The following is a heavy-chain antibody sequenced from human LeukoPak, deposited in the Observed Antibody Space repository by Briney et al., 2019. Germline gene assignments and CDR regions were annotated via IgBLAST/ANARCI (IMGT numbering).Heavy chain of an antibody. D-gene: IGHD3-10*01. V-gene: IGHV3-64D*06. J-gene: IGHJ5*02. CDR1: GFTFSSYA. CDR2: ISSNGGST. CDR3: GKDLFLGYGSGPFDP. Sequence: GGSLRLSCSASGFTFSSYAMHWVRQAPGKGLEYVSAISSNGGSTYYADSVKGRFTISRDNPKNTVYLQMSSLRAEDTAVYYCGKDLFLGYGSGPFDPWGQGTLVTVS.